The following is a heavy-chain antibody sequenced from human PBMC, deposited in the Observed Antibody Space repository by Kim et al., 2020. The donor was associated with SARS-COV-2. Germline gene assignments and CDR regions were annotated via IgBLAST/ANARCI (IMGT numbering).Heavy chain of an antibody. CDR1: GYTFTELS. Sequence: ASVKVSCKASGYTFTELSMHWVRQAPGKGLEWMGGFDPEDGETKYAQKFQGRVTITGDTSTDTAYMELSSLRSEDTAVYYCATAGQWEGPRWIEDGMDVW. D-gene: IGHD1-26*01. J-gene: IGHJ6*01. CDR3: ATAGQWEGPRWIEDGMDV. CDR2: FDPEDGET. V-gene: IGHV1-24*01.